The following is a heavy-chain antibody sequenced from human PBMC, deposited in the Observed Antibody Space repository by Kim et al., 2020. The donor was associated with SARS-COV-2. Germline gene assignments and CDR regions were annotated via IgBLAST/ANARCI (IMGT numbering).Heavy chain of an antibody. CDR2: IYSGGST. CDR3: ARDEITMVRD. D-gene: IGHD3-10*01. CDR1: GFTVSSNY. J-gene: IGHJ4*02. Sequence: GGSLRLSCAASGFTVSSNYMSWVRQAPGNGLECVSVIYSGGSTYYADSVKCRFTISRDNSKNTLYLQMNSLRAEDTAVYYCARDEITMVRDWGQGTLVTVSS. V-gene: IGHV3-66*01.